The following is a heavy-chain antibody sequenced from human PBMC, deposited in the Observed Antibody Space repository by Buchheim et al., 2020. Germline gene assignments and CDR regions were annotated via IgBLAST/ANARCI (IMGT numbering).Heavy chain of an antibody. Sequence: QVQLQQWGAGLLKPSETLSLTCAVYGGSFSGYYWSWIRQPPGKGLEWIGEINHSGSTNYNPSLKSRVTISVDTSKNKFSLKLSSVTAADTAVYYCARLWQQLVRWNGMDVWGQGTT. CDR2: INHSGST. V-gene: IGHV4-34*01. CDR3: ARLWQQLVRWNGMDV. D-gene: IGHD6-13*01. J-gene: IGHJ6*02. CDR1: GGSFSGYY.